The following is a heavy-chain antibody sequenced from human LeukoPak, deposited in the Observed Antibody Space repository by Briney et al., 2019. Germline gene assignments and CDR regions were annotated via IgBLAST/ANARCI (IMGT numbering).Heavy chain of an antibody. CDR3: ARAEFGTVEYSSSSWFDP. V-gene: IGHV4-61*02. J-gene: IGHJ5*02. D-gene: IGHD6-6*01. CDR2: IYTSGST. CDR1: GGSISSGSYY. Sequence: KTSETLSLTCTVSGGSISSGSYYWSWIRQPAGKGLEWIVRIYTSGSTNYNPSLKSRVTISVDTSKNQFSLKLSSVTAADTAVYYCARAEFGTVEYSSSSWFDPWGQGTLVTVSS.